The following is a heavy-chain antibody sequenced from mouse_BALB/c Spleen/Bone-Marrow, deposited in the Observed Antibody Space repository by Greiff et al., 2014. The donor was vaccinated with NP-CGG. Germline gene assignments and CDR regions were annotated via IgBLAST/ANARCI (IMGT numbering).Heavy chain of an antibody. CDR3: APYYFGSSQFAY. J-gene: IGHJ3*01. D-gene: IGHD1-1*01. CDR2: IDPANGNP. CDR1: GFNIKDTY. Sequence: VHVKQSGAELVKPGASVKLSCTASGFNIKDTYMHWGKQRPEQGLEWIGRIDPANGNPKYDPKFQGKATITAATSSNTAYLQRSSLTSEDTAVYYCAPYYFGSSQFAYWGQGTLVTVSA. V-gene: IGHV14-3*02.